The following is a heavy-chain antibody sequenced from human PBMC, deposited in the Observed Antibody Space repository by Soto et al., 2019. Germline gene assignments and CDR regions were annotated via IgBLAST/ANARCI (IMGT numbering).Heavy chain of an antibody. V-gene: IGHV3-23*01. J-gene: IGHJ4*02. Sequence: GSLRLSCAASGFTFSSYAMSWVRQAPGKGLEWVSAISAGAVATNYADSVKGRFAISRDNSKNTLYLQMNSLRAEDTAVYYCAKGRESSGSYRPFDYWGQGALVTVSS. CDR1: GFTFSSYA. CDR2: ISAGAVAT. D-gene: IGHD3-22*01. CDR3: AKGRESSGSYRPFDY.